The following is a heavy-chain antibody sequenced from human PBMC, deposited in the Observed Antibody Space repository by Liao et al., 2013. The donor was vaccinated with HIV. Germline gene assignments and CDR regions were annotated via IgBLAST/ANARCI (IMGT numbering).Heavy chain of an antibody. CDR2: IYYSGSS. CDR1: GGSISSYY. CDR3: ARTNFWSGPYYYMDV. J-gene: IGHJ6*03. V-gene: IGHV4-59*01. D-gene: IGHD3-3*01. Sequence: QVQLQESGPGLVKPSETLSLTCTVSGGSISSYYWSWIRQPPGKGLEWIGYIYYSGSSNYNPSLKSRVTIAVNTSKNQFSLKLSSVTTADTAVYYCARTNFWSGPYYYMDVWGEGTTVTVSS.